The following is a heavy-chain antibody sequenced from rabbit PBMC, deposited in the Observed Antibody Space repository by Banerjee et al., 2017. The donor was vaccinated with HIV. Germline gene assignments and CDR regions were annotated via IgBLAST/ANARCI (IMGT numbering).Heavy chain of an antibody. Sequence: QEQLVESGGGLVQPGASLTLTCTASGFSFSSGYWICWVRQAPGKGLEWIGCIGAGSGTTYYASWAKGRFTISKTSSTTVALQMTSLTAADTATYFCARESAYAGAGYYYYFNLWGPGTLVTVS. J-gene: IGHJ4*01. CDR3: ARESAYAGAGYYYYFNL. D-gene: IGHD8-1*01. CDR2: IGAGSGTT. V-gene: IGHV1S45*01. CDR1: GFSFSSGYW.